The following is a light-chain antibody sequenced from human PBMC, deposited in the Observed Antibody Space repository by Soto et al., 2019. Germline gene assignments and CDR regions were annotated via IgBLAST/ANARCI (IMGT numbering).Light chain of an antibody. CDR1: ASNVGSTY. V-gene: IGLV1-47*01. CDR3: ASWDNDLNGPI. Sequence: QPVLTQPPSASGTPGQRVSISCSGSASNVGSTYVFWYQQLPGAAPTLLIYRNNQRPSGVSDRFSGSKSGTSASLAISGLRVDDEADYYCASWDNDLNGPIFGGGTKVTVL. J-gene: IGLJ2*01. CDR2: RNN.